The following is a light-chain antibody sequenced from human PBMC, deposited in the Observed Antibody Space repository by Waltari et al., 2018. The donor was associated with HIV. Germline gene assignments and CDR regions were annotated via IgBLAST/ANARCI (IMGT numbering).Light chain of an antibody. CDR3: QSADTSDTYYV. Sequence: SYELPQPPSVSVSPGQTARITCSGDSLSDQYVYWYQQKPGQAPVLVMYKDTERPSGIPQRFFGSTSGTTVTLTIDGVQAEDEADYYCQSADTSDTYYVFGSGTHVTVL. V-gene: IGLV3-25*03. CDR2: KDT. J-gene: IGLJ1*01. CDR1: SLSDQY.